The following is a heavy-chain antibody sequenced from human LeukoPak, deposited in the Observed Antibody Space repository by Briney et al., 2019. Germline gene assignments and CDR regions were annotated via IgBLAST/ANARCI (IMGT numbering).Heavy chain of an antibody. Sequence: GGSLRLSCAASGFTFSSYAMSWVRQAPGKGLEWVSAISGSGGSTYYADSVKGRFTISRDNSKNTLYLQMNSLRAEDTAVYYCAKDLYWGAAAGIRICDYWGQGTLVTVSS. CDR3: AKDLYWGAAAGIRICDY. D-gene: IGHD6-13*01. J-gene: IGHJ4*02. CDR1: GFTFSSYA. V-gene: IGHV3-23*01. CDR2: ISGSGGST.